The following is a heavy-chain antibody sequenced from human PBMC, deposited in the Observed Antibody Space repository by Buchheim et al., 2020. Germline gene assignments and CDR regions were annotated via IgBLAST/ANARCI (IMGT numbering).Heavy chain of an antibody. V-gene: IGHV3-48*01. J-gene: IGHJ4*02. Sequence: EVQLVESGGGLVQPGGSLRLSCAASGFTFSSYSMNWVRQAPGKGLEWVSYISSSSSTIYYADSVKGRFTISRDNAKNSLYLQMNSLRAEDTAVYYCARADLYYYDSSGYSIYWGQGTL. D-gene: IGHD3-22*01. CDR3: ARADLYYYDSSGYSIY. CDR1: GFTFSSYS. CDR2: ISSSSSTI.